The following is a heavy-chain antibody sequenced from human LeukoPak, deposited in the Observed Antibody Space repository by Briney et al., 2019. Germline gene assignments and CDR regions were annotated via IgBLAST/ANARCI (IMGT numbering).Heavy chain of an antibody. CDR3: ARSIGDYYDSSGYYYSAFDI. Sequence: ASVKVSXKASGYTFTGYYMHWVRQAPGQGLEWMGRINPNSGGTNYAQKFQGRVTMTRDTSISTAYMELSRLRSDDTAVYYCARSIGDYYDSSGYYYSAFDIWSQGTMVTVSS. V-gene: IGHV1-2*06. D-gene: IGHD3-22*01. J-gene: IGHJ3*02. CDR2: INPNSGGT. CDR1: GYTFTGYY.